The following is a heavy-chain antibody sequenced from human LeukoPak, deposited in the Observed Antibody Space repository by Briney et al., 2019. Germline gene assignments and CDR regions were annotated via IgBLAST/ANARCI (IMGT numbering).Heavy chain of an antibody. Sequence: GGSLRLSCAASGFIFTKYDMHWVRHVAGRGLEWVSGIDRDGVTYYSDSVKGRFTMSRENGENSVYLQLNSLRAGDTAVYFCARENLEYGDYAIDYWGQGILVTVSS. CDR1: GFIFTKYD. CDR3: ARENLEYGDYAIDY. D-gene: IGHD4-17*01. J-gene: IGHJ4*02. V-gene: IGHV3-13*01. CDR2: IDRDGVT.